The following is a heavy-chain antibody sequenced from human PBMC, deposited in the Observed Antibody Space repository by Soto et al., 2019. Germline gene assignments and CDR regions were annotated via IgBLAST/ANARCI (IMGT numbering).Heavy chain of an antibody. Sequence: GGSLRLSCAASGFTSSSYWMHWVRQAPGKGLVWVPRINSDGSSTSYADSVKGRFTISRDNAKNTLYLQMNSLRAEDTAVYYCARVRALSGYYYVGDWYYFDYWGQGTLVTVS. CDR1: GFTSSSYW. V-gene: IGHV3-74*01. D-gene: IGHD3-22*01. J-gene: IGHJ4*02. CDR2: INSDGSST. CDR3: ARVRALSGYYYVGDWYYFDY.